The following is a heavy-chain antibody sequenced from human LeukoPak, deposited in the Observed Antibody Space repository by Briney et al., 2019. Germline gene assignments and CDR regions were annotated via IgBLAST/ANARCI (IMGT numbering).Heavy chain of an antibody. CDR1: GGSISSYY. V-gene: IGHV4-59*01. CDR2: IYYSGST. CDR3: ARVIGGSFVQSFWFDP. Sequence: SETLSLTCTVSGGSISSYYWSWIRQPPGKGLEWIGYIYYSGSTNYNPSLKSRVTISVDTSKNQFSLKLSSVTAADTAVYYCARVIGGSFVQSFWFDPWGQGTLVTVSS. D-gene: IGHD3-16*01. J-gene: IGHJ5*02.